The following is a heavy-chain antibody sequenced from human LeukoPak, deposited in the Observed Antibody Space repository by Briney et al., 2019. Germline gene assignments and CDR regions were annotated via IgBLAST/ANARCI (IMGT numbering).Heavy chain of an antibody. CDR1: GGSISSSTYY. Sequence: PSETLSLTYTVSGGSISSSTYYWSWIRQHPGVGLEWIGYIYYSGSTYYNPSLQSRVTMSVDTSKNQFSLSLSSVTAADTAVYYCATSPRGYKYASDYWGQGTLVTVSS. CDR2: IYYSGST. D-gene: IGHD5-18*01. J-gene: IGHJ4*02. CDR3: ATSPRGYKYASDY. V-gene: IGHV4-31*03.